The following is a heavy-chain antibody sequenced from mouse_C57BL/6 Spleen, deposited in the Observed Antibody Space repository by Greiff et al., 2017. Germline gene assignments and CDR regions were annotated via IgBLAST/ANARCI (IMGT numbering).Heavy chain of an antibody. J-gene: IGHJ4*01. D-gene: IGHD2-1*01. Sequence: VQLQQSGAELVKPGASVKLSCTASGFNIKDYYMHWVKQRTEQGLEWIGRIDPEDGETKYAPKFQGKATITADTSSNTAYLQLSSQTSEDTAVYYCARGHYGNYDAMDYWGQGTSVTVSS. CDR2: IDPEDGET. V-gene: IGHV14-2*01. CDR1: GFNIKDYY. CDR3: ARGHYGNYDAMDY.